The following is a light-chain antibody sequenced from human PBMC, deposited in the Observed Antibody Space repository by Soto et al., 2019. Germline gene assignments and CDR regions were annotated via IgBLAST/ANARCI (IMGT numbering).Light chain of an antibody. Sequence: DIQMTQSPSSLSATVGDRVTITCQASQDISNYLNWYQQKPGKAPKLLIYDASNLETGVPSRFSGSGSGTESTLTISSLLPEDFATYHCQQLKSFPLNFGQGTRLEIK. CDR2: DAS. J-gene: IGKJ5*01. CDR3: QQLKSFPLN. V-gene: IGKV1-33*01. CDR1: QDISNY.